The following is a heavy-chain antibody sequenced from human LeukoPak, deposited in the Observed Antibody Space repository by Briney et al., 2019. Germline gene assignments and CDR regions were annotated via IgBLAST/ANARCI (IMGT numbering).Heavy chain of an antibody. CDR3: ARHFVSKHYFEH. CDR1: SDSIGKYY. J-gene: IGHJ4*02. D-gene: IGHD3-9*01. V-gene: IGHV4-59*08. CDR2: ISNSGTGTAST. Sequence: SETLSLTCTVSSDSIGKYYWSWIRQSPGKGLEWMGYISNSGTGTASTKYNPSLESRATMSVDTSKNQLPMNLISLTAADTAVYFRARHFVSKHYFEHWGQGILVSVS.